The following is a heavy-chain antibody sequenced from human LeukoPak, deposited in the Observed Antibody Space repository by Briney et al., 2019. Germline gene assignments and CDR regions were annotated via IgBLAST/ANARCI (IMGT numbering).Heavy chain of an antibody. CDR1: GGSISSGDYY. CDR3: ARASAQLLRGVDY. J-gene: IGHJ4*02. V-gene: IGHV4-30-4*01. D-gene: IGHD2/OR15-2a*01. Sequence: PSETLSLTCTVSGGSISSGDYYWSWIRQPPGKGLEWIGYIYYSGSTYYNPSLKSRVIISVDTSKNQFSLKLSSVTAADTAVYYCARASAQLLRGVDYWGQGTLVTVSS. CDR2: IYYSGST.